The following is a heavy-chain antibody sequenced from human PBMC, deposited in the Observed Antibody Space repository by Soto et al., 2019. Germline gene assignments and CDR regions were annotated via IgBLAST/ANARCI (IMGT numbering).Heavy chain of an antibody. D-gene: IGHD3-3*01. Sequence: GGSLSLSCTASGFTFGDYAMSWFRQAPGKGLEWVGFIRSKAYGGTTEYAASVKGRFTISRDDSKSIAYLQMNSLKTEDTAVYYCTRDLDDFWSGHIPRDDYWGQGTLVTVSS. CDR2: IRSKAYGGTT. CDR1: GFTFGDYA. CDR3: TRDLDDFWSGHIPRDDY. J-gene: IGHJ4*02. V-gene: IGHV3-49*03.